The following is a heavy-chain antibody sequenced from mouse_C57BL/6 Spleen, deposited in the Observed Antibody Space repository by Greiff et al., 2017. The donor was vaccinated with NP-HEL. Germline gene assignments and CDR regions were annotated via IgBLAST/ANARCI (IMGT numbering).Heavy chain of an antibody. CDR1: GYTFTDYY. V-gene: IGHV1-76*01. D-gene: IGHD3-3*01. Sequence: QVHVKQSGAELVRPGASVKLSCKASGYTFTDYYINWVKQRPGQGLEWIARIYPGSGNTYYNEKFKGKATLTAEKSSSTAYMQLSSLTSEDSAVYFCARSRDRGDCDYWGQGTTLTVSS. J-gene: IGHJ2*01. CDR2: IYPGSGNT. CDR3: ARSRDRGDCDY.